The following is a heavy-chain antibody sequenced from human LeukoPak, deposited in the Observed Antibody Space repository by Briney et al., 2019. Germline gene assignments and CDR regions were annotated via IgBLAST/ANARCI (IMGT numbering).Heavy chain of an antibody. Sequence: EASVKVSCKASGYTFTSYYMHWVRQAPGQGLEWMGIINPSGGSTSYAQKFQGSVTMTRDMSTSTVYMELSSLRSEDTAVYYCAREGIPRDYRPYSDAFDIWGQGTMVTVSS. J-gene: IGHJ3*02. V-gene: IGHV1-46*01. CDR1: GYTFTSYY. CDR3: AREGIPRDYRPYSDAFDI. D-gene: IGHD4-11*01. CDR2: INPSGGST.